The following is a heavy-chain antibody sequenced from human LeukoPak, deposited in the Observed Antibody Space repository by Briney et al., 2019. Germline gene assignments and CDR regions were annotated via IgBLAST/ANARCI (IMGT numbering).Heavy chain of an antibody. CDR3: ARESGSRLDY. V-gene: IGHV1-46*01. J-gene: IGHJ4*02. D-gene: IGHD5/OR15-5a*01. CDR2: INPSGGST. Sequence: ASVKVSCKASGYTFTSYGISWVRQAPGQGLEWMGIINPSGGSTSYAQKFQGRVTMTRDTSTSTVYMELSSLRSEDTAVYYCARESGSRLDYWGQGTLVTVSS. CDR1: GYTFTSYG.